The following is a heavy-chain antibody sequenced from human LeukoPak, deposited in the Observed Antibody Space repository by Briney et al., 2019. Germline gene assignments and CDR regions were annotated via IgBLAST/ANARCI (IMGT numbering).Heavy chain of an antibody. CDR3: ARGPADVDIVATKGADY. V-gene: IGHV4-34*01. Sequence: PSETLSLTCAVYGGSFSGYYWSWIRQPPGKGLEWIGEINHSGSTNYNPSLKSRVTISVDTSKNQLSLKLSSVTAADTAVYYCARGPADVDIVATKGADYWGQGTLVTVSS. J-gene: IGHJ4*02. D-gene: IGHD5-12*01. CDR1: GGSFSGYY. CDR2: INHSGST.